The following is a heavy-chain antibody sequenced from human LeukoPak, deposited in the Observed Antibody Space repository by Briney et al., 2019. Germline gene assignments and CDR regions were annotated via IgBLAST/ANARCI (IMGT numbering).Heavy chain of an antibody. CDR3: AKASAFQRGGGKVYYYGMDV. J-gene: IGHJ6*02. CDR2: ISWNSGSI. CDR1: GFTFDDYA. V-gene: IGHV3-9*01. Sequence: PGGSLRLSCAASGFTFDDYAMHWVRQAPGKGLEWVSGISWNSGSIGYADSVKGRFTISRDNAKNSLYLQMNSLRAEDTAVYYCAKASAFQRGGGKVYYYGMDVWGQGTTVTVSS. D-gene: IGHD4-23*01.